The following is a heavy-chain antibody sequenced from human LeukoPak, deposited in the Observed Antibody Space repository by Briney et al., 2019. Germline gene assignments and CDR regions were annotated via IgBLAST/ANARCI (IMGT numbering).Heavy chain of an antibody. V-gene: IGHV3-23*01. J-gene: IGHJ2*01. CDR1: GFTFSSYA. CDR3: AKDVGTNWYFDL. CDR2: ISHDGYRT. Sequence: PGGSLRLSCAASGFTFSSYAMSWVRQAPGKGLECVSSISHDGYRTYYADSVKGRFTISRDNSKNTLYLQMNSLRAEDTAVYYCAKDVGTNWYFDLWGRGTLVTVSS. D-gene: IGHD1-26*01.